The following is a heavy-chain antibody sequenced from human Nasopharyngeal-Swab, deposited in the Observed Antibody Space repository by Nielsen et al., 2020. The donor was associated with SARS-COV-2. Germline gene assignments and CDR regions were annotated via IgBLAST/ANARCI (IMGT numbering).Heavy chain of an antibody. Sequence: GGSLRLSCAASGFTFSDYYMSWIRQAPGKGLEWVSYISSSGSTIYYADSVKGRFTISRDNAKNSLYLQMNSLRAEDTAVYYCARAIRMYSSSWTYYYYGMDVWGQGTTVTVSS. CDR2: ISSSGSTI. D-gene: IGHD6-13*01. J-gene: IGHJ6*02. CDR3: ARAIRMYSSSWTYYYYGMDV. V-gene: IGHV3-11*01. CDR1: GFTFSDYY.